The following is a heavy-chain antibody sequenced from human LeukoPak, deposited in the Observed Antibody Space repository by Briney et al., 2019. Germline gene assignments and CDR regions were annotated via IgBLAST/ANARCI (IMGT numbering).Heavy chain of an antibody. CDR1: GGTFSSYA. Sequence: SVKVSCKASGGTFSSYAINWVRQAPGQGLEWMGGIIPIFGTANYAQKFQGRVTMTRDTSISTAYMELSRLRSDDTAVYYCARAVLDSSGWHFDYWGQGTLVTVSS. CDR3: ARAVLDSSGWHFDY. V-gene: IGHV1-69*05. J-gene: IGHJ4*02. D-gene: IGHD6-19*01. CDR2: IIPIFGTA.